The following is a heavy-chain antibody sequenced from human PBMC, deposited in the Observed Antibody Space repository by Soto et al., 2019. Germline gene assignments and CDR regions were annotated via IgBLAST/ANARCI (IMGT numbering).Heavy chain of an antibody. V-gene: IGHV1-69*13. CDR3: AYDSSGRGQYYYGMDV. Sequence: GASVKVSCKASGGTFSSYAISWVRQAPGQGLEWMGGIIPIFGTANYAQKFQGRVTITADESTSTAYMELSRLRSDDTAVYYCAYDSSGRGQYYYGMDVWGQGTTVTVSS. CDR2: IIPIFGTA. J-gene: IGHJ6*02. CDR1: GGTFSSYA. D-gene: IGHD3-22*01.